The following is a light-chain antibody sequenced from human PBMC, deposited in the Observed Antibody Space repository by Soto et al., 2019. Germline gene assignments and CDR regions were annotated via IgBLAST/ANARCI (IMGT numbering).Light chain of an antibody. CDR2: ESS. CDR1: QSVKSS. V-gene: IGKV3-11*01. Sequence: EIMMTQSPATLSVSPGERATLSCRASQSVKSSLAWYQQKPGQAPRLLIYESSNRATGIPARFSGSGSGTDFILTISSLEPEDFAVYYCQQRSSWPQKFGQGTKVDIK. J-gene: IGKJ1*01. CDR3: QQRSSWPQK.